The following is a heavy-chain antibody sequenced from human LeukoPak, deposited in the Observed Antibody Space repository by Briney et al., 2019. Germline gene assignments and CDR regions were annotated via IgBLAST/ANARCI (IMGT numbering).Heavy chain of an antibody. D-gene: IGHD3-3*01. Sequence: GASVKVSCKASGGTFSSYAISWVRQAPGQGLEWMGGIIPIFGTANYAQKFQGRVTITADESTSTAYMELSSLRSEDTAVYYCASGMDFWSGYFSFGYWGQGTLVTVSS. CDR1: GGTFSSYA. CDR3: ASGMDFWSGYFSFGY. V-gene: IGHV1-69*13. CDR2: IIPIFGTA. J-gene: IGHJ4*02.